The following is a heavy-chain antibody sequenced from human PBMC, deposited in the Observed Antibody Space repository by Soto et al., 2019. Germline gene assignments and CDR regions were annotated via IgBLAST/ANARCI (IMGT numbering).Heavy chain of an antibody. CDR1: GGTFSRHA. CDR3: ARGWGYDSNDYYYAY. Sequence: QVPLVQSGAEVRKPGSSVKVSCKASGGTFSRHAIIWVRQAPGQGLEWMGGIIPIFGTANHAQKFQGRVTIIADESTSTVYMELSSLRSEETAMYYCARGWGYDSNDYYYAYWGQGTLVIVSS. V-gene: IGHV1-69*01. CDR2: IIPIFGTA. D-gene: IGHD3-22*01. J-gene: IGHJ4*02.